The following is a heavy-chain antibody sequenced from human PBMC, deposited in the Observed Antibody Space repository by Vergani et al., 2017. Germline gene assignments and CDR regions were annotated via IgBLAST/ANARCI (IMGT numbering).Heavy chain of an antibody. V-gene: IGHV4-61*02. CDR2: ILGSGTA. CDR3: ARRSRPAGNSGPDS. CDR1: GASMSSVGYY. D-gene: IGHD1-26*01. Sequence: QVQLQESGPGLVKPSETLSLTCTVSGASMSSVGYYWTWIRQSAGKRLEWIGDILGSGTANYNPSFQGRVRMSVATSKNQFSLTLSSVNATDTAVYYFARRSRPAGNSGPDSWGQGTRVTVSS. J-gene: IGHJ4*02.